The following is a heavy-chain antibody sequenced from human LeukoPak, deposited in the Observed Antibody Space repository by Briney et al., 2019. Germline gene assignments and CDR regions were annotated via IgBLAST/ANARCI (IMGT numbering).Heavy chain of an antibody. D-gene: IGHD5-18*01. Sequence: PGGSLRLSCAASGFTFSSYAMSWVRQAPGKGLEWVSAISGSGGSTYYADSVKGRFTISRDNSKNTLYLQMNSLRAEDTAVYYCARLDRGHSYGYPSNYFDYWGQGTLVTVSS. V-gene: IGHV3-23*01. J-gene: IGHJ4*02. CDR2: ISGSGGST. CDR3: ARLDRGHSYGYPSNYFDY. CDR1: GFTFSSYA.